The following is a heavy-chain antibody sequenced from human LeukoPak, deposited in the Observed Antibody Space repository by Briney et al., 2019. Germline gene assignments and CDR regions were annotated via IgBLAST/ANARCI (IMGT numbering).Heavy chain of an antibody. CDR3: ARAGRIAAAATYYYYGMDV. J-gene: IGHJ6*02. CDR1: GGSFSGYY. Sequence: SETLSLTCAVYGGSFSGYYWSWIRQPPGKGLEWIGEINHSGSTNYNPSLKSRVTISVDTSKNQFSLKLSSVTATDTAVYYCARAGRIAAAATYYYYGMDVWGRGTTVTVSS. CDR2: INHSGST. V-gene: IGHV4-34*01. D-gene: IGHD6-13*01.